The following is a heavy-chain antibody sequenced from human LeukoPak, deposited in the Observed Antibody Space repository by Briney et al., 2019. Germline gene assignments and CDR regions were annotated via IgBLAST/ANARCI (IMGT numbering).Heavy chain of an antibody. J-gene: IGHJ5*02. D-gene: IGHD6-6*01. V-gene: IGHV1-2*02. CDR2: INPNSGGT. CDR3: ASDMEQPVLSNWFDP. Sequence: GASVKVSCKASGYTFTGYYMHWVRQAPGQGLEWMGWINPNSGGTNYVQKVQGRVTMTKDTSISTAYMELSRLRSDDTAVYYCASDMEQPVLSNWFDPWGQGTLVTVSS. CDR1: GYTFTGYY.